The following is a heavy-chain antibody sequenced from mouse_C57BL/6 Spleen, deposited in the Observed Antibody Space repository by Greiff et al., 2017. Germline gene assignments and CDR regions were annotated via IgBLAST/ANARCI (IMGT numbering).Heavy chain of an antibody. D-gene: IGHD2-4*01. CDR1: GSSFPGSF. CDR2: LNPYTGDT. J-gene: IGHJ3*01. Sequence: VQLQQSGPELVKPGDSVKISCKASGSSFPGSFLNWVMQSHGKSLEWIGRLNPYTGDTFYNQKFKGRVTLTVDKSSRTSHMELRCLTSEDSAVYFFARKGPYDSDGAWFAYWGQGTLVTVSA. V-gene: IGHV1-20*01. CDR3: ARKGPYDSDGAWFAY.